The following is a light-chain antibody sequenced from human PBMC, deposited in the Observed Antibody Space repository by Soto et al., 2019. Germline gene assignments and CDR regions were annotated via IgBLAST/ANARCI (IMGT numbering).Light chain of an antibody. J-gene: IGLJ1*01. CDR2: GNS. CDR3: QSYDSSLSGYV. Sequence: QSVLTQPPSLSWAPGQRVTISCTVGSANIGAGYDVHWYQQLPGTAPKLLIYGNSNRPSGVPDRFSGSKSGTSASLAITGLQAEDEADYYCQSYDSSLSGYVFGTGTKVTVL. CDR1: SANIGAGYD. V-gene: IGLV1-40*01.